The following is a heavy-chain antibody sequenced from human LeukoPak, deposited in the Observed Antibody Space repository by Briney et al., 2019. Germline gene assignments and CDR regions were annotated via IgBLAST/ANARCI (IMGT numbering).Heavy chain of an antibody. Sequence: GGSLRLSCAASGFTFSTYAMSWVRQAPGKGLEWVSSISGSGGNTYYADSVKGRFTISRDKSKNTLYLQMNSLRAEDTAGYYCAKGRNDYGDAALNYWGQGTLVTVSS. V-gene: IGHV3-23*01. CDR2: ISGSGGNT. D-gene: IGHD4-17*01. CDR1: GFTFSTYA. CDR3: AKGRNDYGDAALNY. J-gene: IGHJ4*02.